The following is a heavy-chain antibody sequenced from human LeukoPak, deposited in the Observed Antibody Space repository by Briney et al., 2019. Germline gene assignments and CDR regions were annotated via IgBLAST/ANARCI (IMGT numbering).Heavy chain of an antibody. CDR2: INPSGGST. CDR3: ARGETEGSGWCLDYYYYYMDV. V-gene: IGHV1-46*01. J-gene: IGHJ6*03. CDR1: GYTFTSYY. Sequence: RRASVKVSCKASGYTFTSYYMHWVRQAPGQGPEWMGIINPSGGSTSYAQKFQGRVTMTRDTSTSTVYMELSSLRSEDTAVYYCARGETEGSGWCLDYYYYYMDVWGKGTTVTISS. D-gene: IGHD6-19*01.